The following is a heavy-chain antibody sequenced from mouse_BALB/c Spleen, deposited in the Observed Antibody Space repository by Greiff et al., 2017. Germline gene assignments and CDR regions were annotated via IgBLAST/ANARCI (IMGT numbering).Heavy chain of an antibody. J-gene: IGHJ3*01. Sequence: EVQLVESGPGLVKPSQSLSLTCTVTGYSITSYYAWNWIRQFPGNKLEWMGYISYSGSTSYNPSLKSRISITRDTSKNQFFLQLNSVTTEDTATYYCARGGFAYWGQGTLVTVSA. CDR3: ARGGFAY. V-gene: IGHV3-2*02. CDR1: GYSITSYYA. CDR2: ISYSGST.